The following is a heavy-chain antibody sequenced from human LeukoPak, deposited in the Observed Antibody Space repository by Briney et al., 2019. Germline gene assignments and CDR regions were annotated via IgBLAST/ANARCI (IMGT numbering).Heavy chain of an antibody. CDR1: GDSVSSNSAA. D-gene: IGHD6-13*01. Sequence: SQTLSLTCAISGDSVSSNSAAWNWIRQSPSRGLEWLGRTYYRSKWYNDYAVSVKSRITINPDTSKNQFSMQLNSVTPDDTAVYYFAREGYSRSWGHLDYWGQGTLVTVSS. CDR2: TYYRSKWYN. V-gene: IGHV6-1*01. CDR3: AREGYSRSWGHLDY. J-gene: IGHJ4*02.